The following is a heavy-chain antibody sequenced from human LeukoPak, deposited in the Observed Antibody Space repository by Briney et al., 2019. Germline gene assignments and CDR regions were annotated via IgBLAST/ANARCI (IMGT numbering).Heavy chain of an antibody. CDR1: GFSFSDHN. D-gene: IGHD3-10*01. J-gene: IGHJ4*02. V-gene: IGHV3-21*01. CDR2: ISSRSNYI. Sequence: GPSLRLSCAVSGFSFSDHNMNWVRQAPGKGLEWGASISSRSNYIYYADSLKGRVTVSRDNARNSRFLQMTSLRAEDTAVYYCARDYLGFGESGFDYWGQGTQVIVSS. CDR3: ARDYLGFGESGFDY.